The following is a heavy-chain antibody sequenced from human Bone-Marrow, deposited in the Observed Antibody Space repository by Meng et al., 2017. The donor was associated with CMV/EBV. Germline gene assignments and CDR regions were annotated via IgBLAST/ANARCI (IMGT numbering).Heavy chain of an antibody. CDR3: ARSNWNWFDP. Sequence: SETLSLTCAVYGGSFSGYYWSWIRQPPGKGLEWIGEINHSGSTNYNPSLKSRVTISVDTSKNQFSLKLSSVTAADTAVYYCARSNWNWFDPWGQGTLVTVSS. V-gene: IGHV4-34*01. J-gene: IGHJ5*02. D-gene: IGHD1-20*01. CDR1: GGSFSGYY. CDR2: INHSGST.